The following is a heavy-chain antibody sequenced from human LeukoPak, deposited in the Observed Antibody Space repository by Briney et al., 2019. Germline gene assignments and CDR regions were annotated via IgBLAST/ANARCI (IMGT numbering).Heavy chain of an antibody. CDR1: GFTFSSYP. CDR2: ISGTGGNT. Sequence: GGSLRLSCAASGFTFSSYPMSWVRQAPGQGLEWVSSISGTGGNTYYADSVKGRFTISRDNSKNTLYLQMNSLRAEDTAVYYCAKGLGYCSGGSCYSDYYYGMDVWGKGTTVTVSS. V-gene: IGHV3-23*01. D-gene: IGHD2-15*01. CDR3: AKGLGYCSGGSCYSDYYYGMDV. J-gene: IGHJ6*04.